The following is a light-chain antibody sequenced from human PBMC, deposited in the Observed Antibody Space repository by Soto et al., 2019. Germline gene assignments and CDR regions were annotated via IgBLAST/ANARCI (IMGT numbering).Light chain of an antibody. Sequence: QSVLTQPHSVSGSPGQSVTISCTGTSSDVGGYNFVSWYQQHPGKAPKLMIYDVNKRSSGVPDRFSGSKSGNTASLAISGLQAEDEADYYCCSYAGSYSLVFGGGTKVTVL. J-gene: IGLJ3*02. CDR3: CSYAGSYSLV. CDR2: DVN. CDR1: SSDVGGYNF. V-gene: IGLV2-11*01.